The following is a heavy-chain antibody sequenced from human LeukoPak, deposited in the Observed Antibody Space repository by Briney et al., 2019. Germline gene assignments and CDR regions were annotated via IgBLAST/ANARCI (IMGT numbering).Heavy chain of an antibody. CDR2: TKEDGGEK. CDR1: GFSISSYT. V-gene: IGHV3-7*01. CDR3: ARRSVAGSLDY. D-gene: IGHD6-19*01. Sequence: PGGSLRLSCAASGFSISSYTMNWVRQAPGKGLEWVANTKEDGGEKYYVDSVKGRFTISRDNAENSLYLQMNSLRAEDTAVYYCARRSVAGSLDYWGQGTLVTVSS. J-gene: IGHJ4*02.